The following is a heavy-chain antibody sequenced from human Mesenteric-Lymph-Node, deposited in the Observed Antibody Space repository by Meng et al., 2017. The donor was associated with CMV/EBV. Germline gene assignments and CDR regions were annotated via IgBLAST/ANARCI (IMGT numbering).Heavy chain of an antibody. CDR3: TRDWQWLAFDY. CDR1: GFTLSSYW. Sequence: LSCEASGFTLSSYWMHGVSQAPGKGLVWVSRIKGDGSDTTYADSVKGRFTISRDNAKNTLYLQMNSLRAEDTAVYYCTRDWQWLAFDYWGQGTLVTVSS. V-gene: IGHV3-74*03. CDR2: IKGDGSDT. D-gene: IGHD6-19*01. J-gene: IGHJ4*02.